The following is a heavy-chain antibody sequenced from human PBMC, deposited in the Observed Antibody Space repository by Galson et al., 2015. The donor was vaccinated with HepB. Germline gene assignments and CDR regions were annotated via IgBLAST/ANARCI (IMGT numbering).Heavy chain of an antibody. V-gene: IGHV3-73*01. J-gene: IGHJ4*02. D-gene: IGHD6-13*01. CDR3: IRVGDLSGYSSR. CDR2: IGSKTNNYAT. Sequence: SLRLSCAASGFTLSGSAIHWVRQASGKGPEWVGPIGSKTNNYATSYVPSLKGRITISRDDSKNMAYLHMRRQKTEDTAVYYCIRVGDLSGYSSRWGQGTQVSVS. CDR1: GFTLSGSA.